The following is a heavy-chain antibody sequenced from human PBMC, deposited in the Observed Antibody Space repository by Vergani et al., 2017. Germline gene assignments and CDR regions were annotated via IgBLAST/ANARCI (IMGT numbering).Heavy chain of an antibody. D-gene: IGHD3-10*01. Sequence: QVQLQESGPGLVKSSETLSLTCSVSFNSIRNLYCNWIRQPPGKGLEWIGSIHYSENTNYNPSLKTRVTISVDTSKNQFSLTLTSVTAADTAVYYCGRVADFYGLGSRLLDLWGQGILVTVSS. CDR1: FNSIRNLY. J-gene: IGHJ5*02. CDR2: IHYSENT. V-gene: IGHV4-59*11. CDR3: GRVADFYGLGSRLLDL.